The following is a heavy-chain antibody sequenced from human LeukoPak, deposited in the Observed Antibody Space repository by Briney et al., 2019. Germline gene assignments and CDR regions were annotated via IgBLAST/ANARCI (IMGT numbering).Heavy chain of an antibody. CDR2: IIPIFGTA. J-gene: IGHJ6*03. Sequence: ASVKVSCKASGSTFSSYAISWVRQAPGQGLEWMGGIIPIFGTANYAQKFQGRVTITADESTSTAYMELSSLRSEDTAVYYCARGSVFVGAMARYYYYYMDVWGKGTTVTVSS. V-gene: IGHV1-69*13. CDR1: GSTFSSYA. D-gene: IGHD1-26*01. CDR3: ARGSVFVGAMARYYYYYMDV.